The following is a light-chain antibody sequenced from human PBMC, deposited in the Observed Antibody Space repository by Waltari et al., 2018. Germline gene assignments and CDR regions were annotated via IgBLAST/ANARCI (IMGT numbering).Light chain of an antibody. V-gene: IGKV3-20*01. Sequence: ESVLTQSPDTLSLSPGERATLSCRASQTANSNYLAWYQQKSGQAPRLLIYGASKRATGIPDRFSGSGSETAFTLTISRLEPEDFAVYYCQLYGTSFLWTFGQGTRVEI. CDR3: QLYGTSFLWT. J-gene: IGKJ1*01. CDR2: GAS. CDR1: QTANSNY.